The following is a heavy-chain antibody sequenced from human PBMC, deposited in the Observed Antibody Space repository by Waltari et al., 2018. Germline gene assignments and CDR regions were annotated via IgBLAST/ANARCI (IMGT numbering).Heavy chain of an antibody. V-gene: IGHV3-30*02. D-gene: IGHD5-12*01. CDR3: AREDIVSETQWRGNQYRGNSGYDL. CDR1: GFTFNIYA. CDR2: TRFDGINK. J-gene: IGHJ4*01. Sequence: VAAGGGVVQPGVYIRLSCVSSGFTFNIYAMHWVSQAPGTGVGWVAFTRFDGINKHYADSVKGRFTISRDNIKNTLYLQMNSLRGEDSAMYYCAREDIVSETQWRGNQYRGNSGYDLWGQGTQVSVSS.